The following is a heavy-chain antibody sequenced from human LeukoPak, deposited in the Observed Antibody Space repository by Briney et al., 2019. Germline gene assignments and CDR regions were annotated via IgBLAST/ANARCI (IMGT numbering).Heavy chain of an antibody. CDR3: AKDSPDFGIVFDS. CDR2: ITAGGGNK. D-gene: IGHD3/OR15-3a*01. V-gene: IGHV3-23*01. Sequence: VGSLRLSCAASGFTFSTYSMSWVRQAPGKGLEWVSTITAGGGNKDYADSVKGRFTISRDNSKNTVYLQMNSLRAEDTAVYYCAKDSPDFGIVFDSWGQGTLVTVSS. CDR1: GFTFSTYS. J-gene: IGHJ4*02.